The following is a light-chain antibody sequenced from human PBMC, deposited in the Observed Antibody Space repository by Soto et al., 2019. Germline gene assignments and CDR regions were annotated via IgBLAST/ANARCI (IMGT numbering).Light chain of an antibody. CDR1: SSDVGGYNY. CDR2: EVN. V-gene: IGLV2-14*01. Sequence: QSVLTQPASMSGSLGQSITISCTGTSSDVGGYNYVSWYQQDPGKAPKLMIYEVNNRPSGVSNRFSGSKSGNTASLTISGLQAEDETDYYCSSYTSSSALDRVFGTGTKVTVL. CDR3: SSYTSSSALDRV. J-gene: IGLJ1*01.